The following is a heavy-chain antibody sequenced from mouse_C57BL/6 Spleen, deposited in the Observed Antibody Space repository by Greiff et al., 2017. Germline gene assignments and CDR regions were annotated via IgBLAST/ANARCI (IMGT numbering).Heavy chain of an antibody. Sequence: QVQLKQSGAELVKPGASVKISCKASGYAFSSYWMNWVKQRPGKGLEWIGQIYPGDGDTNYNGKFKGKATLTADKSSSTAYMQLSSLTSEDSAVYFGARAGLGVGLGYDAWFADWGKGTLVTVSA. CDR1: GYAFSSYW. V-gene: IGHV1-80*01. J-gene: IGHJ3*01. CDR3: ARAGLGVGLGYDAWFAD. D-gene: IGHD2-2*01. CDR2: IYPGDGDT.